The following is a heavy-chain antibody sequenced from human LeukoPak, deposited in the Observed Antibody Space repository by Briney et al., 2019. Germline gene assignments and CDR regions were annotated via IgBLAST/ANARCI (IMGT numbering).Heavy chain of an antibody. Sequence: SETLSLTCTVSGSSISGHYWSWIRQPPGKGLEWIGYIYYSGSTNYNPSLKSRVTISVDTSKNQFSLKLSSVTAADTAVYYCARQDFWSGYYYFDYWGQGTLVTVSS. CDR3: ARQDFWSGYYYFDY. J-gene: IGHJ4*02. V-gene: IGHV4-59*08. CDR1: GSSISGHY. CDR2: IYYSGST. D-gene: IGHD3-3*01.